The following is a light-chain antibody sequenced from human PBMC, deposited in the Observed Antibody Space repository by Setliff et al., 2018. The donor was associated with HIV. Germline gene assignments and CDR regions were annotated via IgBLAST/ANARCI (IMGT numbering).Light chain of an antibody. CDR3: QSYDSSLTCV. CDR2: SNN. J-gene: IGLJ1*01. CDR1: RSNIGTGYD. Sequence: QSALTQTPSVSGAPGQRVTIFCSGGRSNIGTGYDVHWYQQLPGKAPKLLIYSNNNRPSGVPDRFSGSKSGTSASLAITGLQAEDEADYYCQSYDSSLTCVFGTGTKVTVL. V-gene: IGLV1-40*01.